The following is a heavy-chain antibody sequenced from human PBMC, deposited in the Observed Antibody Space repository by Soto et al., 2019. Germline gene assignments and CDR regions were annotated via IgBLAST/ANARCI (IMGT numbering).Heavy chain of an antibody. Sequence: AQTLSLTCAVSGGSIISSNWWSWVRQPPGKGLEWIGEIYHSGSTNYNPSLKSRVTISVDTPKNQFSLKLSSVTAADTAVYYCARSSDFWSGYTANGMDVWGQGTTVTVSS. CDR1: GGSIISSNW. CDR2: IYHSGST. V-gene: IGHV4-4*02. D-gene: IGHD3-3*01. J-gene: IGHJ6*02. CDR3: ARSSDFWSGYTANGMDV.